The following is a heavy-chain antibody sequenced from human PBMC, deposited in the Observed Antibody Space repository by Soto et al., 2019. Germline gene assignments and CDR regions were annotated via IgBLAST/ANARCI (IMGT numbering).Heavy chain of an antibody. CDR1: GIIFNGFG. CDR3: ARATVWQWNKLLFDY. D-gene: IGHD6-19*01. Sequence: GGSLRLSWAVSGIIFNGFGMRGVRQATGKGLEWVAVIRFDGSNIYYADSVKGRFTISRDNSKNTLYLQMDSLRAEDTAVYYCARATVWQWNKLLFDYWGQGTLVTVSS. CDR2: IRFDGSNI. J-gene: IGHJ4*02. V-gene: IGHV3-33*01.